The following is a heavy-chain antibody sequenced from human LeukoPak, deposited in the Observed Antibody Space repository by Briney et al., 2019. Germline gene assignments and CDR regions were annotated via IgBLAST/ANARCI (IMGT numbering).Heavy chain of an antibody. CDR3: ARARGIVATTRFDY. J-gene: IGHJ4*02. Sequence: GASVKVSCKASGYTFTGYYMHWVRQAPGQGLEWMGWINPNSGGTNYAQKFQGRVTMTRDTSISTAHMELSRLRSDDTAVYYCARARGIVATTRFDYWGQGTLVTVSS. V-gene: IGHV1-2*02. CDR2: INPNSGGT. D-gene: IGHD5-12*01. CDR1: GYTFTGYY.